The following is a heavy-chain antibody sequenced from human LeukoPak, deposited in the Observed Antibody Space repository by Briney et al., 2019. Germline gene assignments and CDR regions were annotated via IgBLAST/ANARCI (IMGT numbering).Heavy chain of an antibody. CDR1: GYSFTSYW. CDR3: ARPGKPGDDFWSGYVAFDY. CDR2: IYPGDSDT. J-gene: IGHJ4*02. V-gene: IGHV5-51*01. D-gene: IGHD3-3*01. Sequence: RGASLNISGKGSGYSFTSYWIGWVRPLPGKGLEWMGIIYPGDSDTRYSPSFQGQVTISADESISTAYLQWSSLKASDTAMYYCARPGKPGDDFWSGYVAFDYWGQGTLATVSS.